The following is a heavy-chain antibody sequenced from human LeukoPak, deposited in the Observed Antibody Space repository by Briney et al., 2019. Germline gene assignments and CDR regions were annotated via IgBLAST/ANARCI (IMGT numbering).Heavy chain of an antibody. CDR1: GFTFKAYW. CDR2: MNQDGSEK. CDR3: ARDRGGSYDY. V-gene: IGHV3-7*01. D-gene: IGHD1-26*01. Sequence: GGSLRLSCVVSGFTFKAYWMSWVRQAPGKGLEWVANMNQDGSEKYYVDSVKGRFTISRDNSKNTLYLQMNSLRAEDTAVYYCARDRGGSYDYWGQGTLVTVSS. J-gene: IGHJ4*02.